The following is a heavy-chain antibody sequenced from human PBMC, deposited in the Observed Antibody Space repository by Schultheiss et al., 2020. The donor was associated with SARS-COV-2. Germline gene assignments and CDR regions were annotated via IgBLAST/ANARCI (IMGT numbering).Heavy chain of an antibody. CDR3: ARETCDSSSWYWGCRNWFDP. V-gene: IGHV3-7*03. D-gene: IGHD6-13*01. CDR2: IKQDGSEK. CDR1: GFTFSSYW. Sequence: GESLKISCAASGFTFSSYWMSWVRQAPGKGLEWVANIKQDGSEKYYVDSVKGRFTISRDNAKNSLYLQMNSLRAEDTAVYYCARETCDSSSWYWGCRNWFDPWGQGTLVTVSS. J-gene: IGHJ5*02.